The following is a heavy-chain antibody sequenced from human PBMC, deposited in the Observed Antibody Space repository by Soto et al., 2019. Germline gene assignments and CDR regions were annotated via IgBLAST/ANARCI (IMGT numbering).Heavy chain of an antibody. CDR1: GYTFTSYA. CDR2: INAGNGNT. D-gene: IGHD3-10*01. J-gene: IGHJ6*03. CDR3: ARGMDYYGSGRFSYYYYMDV. Sequence: ASVKVSCKSSGYTFTSYAMHWVRQAPVQRLEWMGWINAGNGNTKYSQKFQGRVTITRDTSASTAYMELSSLRSEDTAVYYCARGMDYYGSGRFSYYYYMDVWGKGTTVTVSS. V-gene: IGHV1-3*01.